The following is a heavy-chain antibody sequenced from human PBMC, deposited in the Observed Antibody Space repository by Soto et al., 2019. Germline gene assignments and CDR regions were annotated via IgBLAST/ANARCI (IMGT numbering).Heavy chain of an antibody. Sequence: EVQLLESGGGLVQPGGSLRLSCAASGFTFSHYAMIWVRQAPGKGLEWVSFIGGGAIITYYADSVRGRFSVSRDNSKNTMYLQMSSLRAEDTAVYYCAKHYLDSRTWASLAPGGAGTLVTATS. CDR1: GFTFSHYA. D-gene: IGHD3-22*01. V-gene: IGHV3-23*01. J-gene: IGHJ4*02. CDR2: IGGGAIIT. CDR3: AKHYLDSRTWASLAP.